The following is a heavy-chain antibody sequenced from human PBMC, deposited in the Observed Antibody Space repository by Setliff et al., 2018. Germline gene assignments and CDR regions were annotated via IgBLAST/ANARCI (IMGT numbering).Heavy chain of an antibody. CDR3: AREGNWNDGVDAFDI. D-gene: IGHD1-1*01. CDR1: GFTFSSYE. J-gene: IGHJ3*02. CDR2: ISSSGSTI. V-gene: IGHV3-48*03. Sequence: SLKISCAASGFTFSSYEMNWVRQAPGKGLEWVSYISSSGSTIYYADSVKGRFTISRDSAKNSLYLQMNSLRAEDTAVYYCAREGNWNDGVDAFDIWGQGTMVTVSS.